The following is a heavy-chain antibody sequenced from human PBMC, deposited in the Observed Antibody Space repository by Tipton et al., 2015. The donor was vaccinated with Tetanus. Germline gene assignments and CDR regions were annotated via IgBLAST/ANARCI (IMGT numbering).Heavy chain of an antibody. CDR2: IYSSGAS. V-gene: IGHV4-61*05. Sequence: GLVKPSETLSLTCTVSGGSISSSRYYWSWIRQPPGKGLEWIGYIYSSGASNYSPSFNPSLKSRLTISADTSKNQVSLKLSSVTAADTARYYCARHWGMPLGAYSFNFWGPGTLVTVSS. D-gene: IGHD3-16*01. CDR3: ARHWGMPLGAYSFNF. J-gene: IGHJ4*02. CDR1: GGSISSSRYY.